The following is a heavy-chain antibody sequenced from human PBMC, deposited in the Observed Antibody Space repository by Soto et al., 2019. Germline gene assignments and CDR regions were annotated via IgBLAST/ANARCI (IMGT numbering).Heavy chain of an antibody. CDR1: GASLSGYY. J-gene: IGHJ4*02. D-gene: IGHD3-9*01. Sequence: SETLSLTCTVSGASLSGYYWAWIRQPPGKGLEWIGNIFYSGSTDYNPSLKSRVTMSLDTSRSHFSLKIRSVTTADTAVYYCARVDWGSFDYWGQGTLVTVSS. CDR2: IFYSGST. CDR3: ARVDWGSFDY. V-gene: IGHV4-59*01.